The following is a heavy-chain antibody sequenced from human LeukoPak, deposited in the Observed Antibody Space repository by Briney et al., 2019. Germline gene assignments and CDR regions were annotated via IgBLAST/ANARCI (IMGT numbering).Heavy chain of an antibody. V-gene: IGHV1-8*02. Sequence: ASVKVSCKTSGYTFTSYDINWVRQATGQGLEWMGWMNPNSGNTGYAQKFQGRVTMTRSTSISTAYMDLSSLTSEDTAVYYCTIGKLASRRGSWFDPWGQGTLVTVSS. D-gene: IGHD6-6*01. CDR3: TIGKLASRRGSWFDP. CDR1: GYTFTSYD. J-gene: IGHJ5*02. CDR2: MNPNSGNT.